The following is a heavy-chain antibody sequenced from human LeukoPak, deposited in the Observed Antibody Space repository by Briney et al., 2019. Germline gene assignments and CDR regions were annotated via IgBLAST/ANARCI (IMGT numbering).Heavy chain of an antibody. CDR1: GFTFSNYG. CDR2: IRYDGSNK. J-gene: IGHJ4*02. V-gene: IGHV3-30*02. Sequence: PGGSLRLSCAASGFTFSNYGMHWVRQAPGKGLEWVAFIRYDGSNKYYADSVEGRFTISRDNSNNTLYLQMNSLRAEDTAVYYCAKDLPYRDLLLWFGELDNWGQGTLVTVSS. CDR3: AKDLPYRDLLLWFGELDN. D-gene: IGHD3-10*01.